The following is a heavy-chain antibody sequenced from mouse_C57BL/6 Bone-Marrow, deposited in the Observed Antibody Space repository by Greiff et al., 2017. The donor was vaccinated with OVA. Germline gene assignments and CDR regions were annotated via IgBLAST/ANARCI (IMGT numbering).Heavy chain of an antibody. D-gene: IGHD2-2*01. CDR1: GFSLTSYG. CDR3: ARKGVTVGYYAMDY. J-gene: IGHJ4*01. Sequence: VQVVESGPGLVQPSQSLSITCTVSGFSLTSYGVHWVRQSPGKGLEWLGVIWSGGSTDYNAAFISRLSISKDNSKSQVFFKMNSLQADDTAIYYCARKGVTVGYYAMDYWGQGTSVTVSS. CDR2: IWSGGST. V-gene: IGHV2-2*01.